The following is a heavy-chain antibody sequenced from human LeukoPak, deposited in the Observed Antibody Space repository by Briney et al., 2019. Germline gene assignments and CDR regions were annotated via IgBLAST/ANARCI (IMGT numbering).Heavy chain of an antibody. CDR2: ISGSGGST. CDR3: AKGVVPGIAVAAPYNYFDY. J-gene: IGHJ4*02. Sequence: GGSLRLSCAASGFTFSSYAMSWVRQAPGKGLEWVSAISGSGGSTYYADSVKGRFTISRGNSKNTLYLQMNSLRAEDTAVYYCAKGVVPGIAVAAPYNYFDYWGQGTLVTVSS. CDR1: GFTFSSYA. D-gene: IGHD6-19*01. V-gene: IGHV3-23*01.